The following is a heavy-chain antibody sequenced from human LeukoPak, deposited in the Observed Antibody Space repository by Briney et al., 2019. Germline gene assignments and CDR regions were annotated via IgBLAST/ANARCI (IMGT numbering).Heavy chain of an antibody. CDR1: GFTFSSYA. D-gene: IGHD2-21*02. V-gene: IGHV3-23*01. Sequence: PGGSLRLSCAASGFTFSSYAMSWVRQAPGRGLEWVSAISGSGGSTYYADSVKGRFTISRDNSKNTLYLQMNSLRAEDTAVYYCAKDCGGDCWGYNWFDPWGQGTLVTVSS. CDR3: AKDCGGDCWGYNWFDP. J-gene: IGHJ5*02. CDR2: ISGSGGST.